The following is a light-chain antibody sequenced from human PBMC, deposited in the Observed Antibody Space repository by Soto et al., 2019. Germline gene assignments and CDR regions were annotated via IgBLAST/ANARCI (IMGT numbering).Light chain of an antibody. CDR3: HVWDSSRDHVV. Sequence: SYELTQPPSVSVAPGKTASITCGGNNIGGKTVHWFQQKPGQAPVVVLYYDTHRPSGIPERFSGSNSGNTATLTISRVEAWDEADYYCHVWDSSRDHVVFGGGTKVTVL. CDR2: YDT. V-gene: IGLV3-21*04. J-gene: IGLJ3*02. CDR1: NIGGKT.